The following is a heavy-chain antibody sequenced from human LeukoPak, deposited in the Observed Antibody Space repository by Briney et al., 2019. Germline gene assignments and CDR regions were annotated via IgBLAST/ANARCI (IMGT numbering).Heavy chain of an antibody. V-gene: IGHV5-51*01. CDR1: GYSFTSYW. CDR2: IYPGDSDT. D-gene: IGHD3-22*01. CDR3: ARLAIDYYDSSGYLTP. J-gene: IGHJ5*02. Sequence: GESLKISCKGSGYSFTSYWIGWVRQMPGKGLEWMWIIYPGDSDTRHSPSFQGQVTISADKSISTAYLQWSSLKASDTAMYYCARLAIDYYDSSGYLTPWGQGTLVTVSS.